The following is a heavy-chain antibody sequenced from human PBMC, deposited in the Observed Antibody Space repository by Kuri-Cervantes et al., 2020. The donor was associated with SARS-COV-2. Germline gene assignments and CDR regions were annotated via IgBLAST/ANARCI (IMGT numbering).Heavy chain of an antibody. CDR1: GGSISSYY. CDR3: ARGVPGF. Sequence: ESLKISCTVSGGSISSYYWSWIRQPPGKGLEWIGDIKHSGSTNCNPSLKSRVTISVDTSKNQFSLKLTSVTAADTAVYYCARGVPGFWGPGTLVTVSS. CDR2: IKHSGST. J-gene: IGHJ4*02. D-gene: IGHD5/OR15-5a*01. V-gene: IGHV4-59*12.